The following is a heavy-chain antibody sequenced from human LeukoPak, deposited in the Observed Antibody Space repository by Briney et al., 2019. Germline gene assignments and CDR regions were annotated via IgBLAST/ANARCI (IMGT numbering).Heavy chain of an antibody. CDR2: IDPPSGVP. J-gene: IGHJ4*02. CDR3: ARSGFSTGFYLDF. Sequence: ASVKVSCKASGYTFTGQFIHWLRQAPGQGLEWMGWIDPPSGVPHFAQKFQDTVTMTRDTSIATAYLEFHRLKPDDTAVYYCARSGFSTGFYLDFWGQGTLISVSS. V-gene: IGHV1-2*02. D-gene: IGHD2-8*02. CDR1: GYTFTGQF.